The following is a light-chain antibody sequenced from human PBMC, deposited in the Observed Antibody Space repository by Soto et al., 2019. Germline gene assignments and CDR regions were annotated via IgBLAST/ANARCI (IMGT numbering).Light chain of an antibody. V-gene: IGKV3-20*01. CDR2: DTS. Sequence: EIVLTQSPGTLSLSPGERATLSCRASQSVSSSYLAWYQQNPGQAPRLLIYDTSSRATGIPDRFSGSGSGTDFTLAISRLEPEDFAVYYCQQCGSSPSFGQGTKVELK. J-gene: IGKJ1*01. CDR3: QQCGSSPS. CDR1: QSVSSSY.